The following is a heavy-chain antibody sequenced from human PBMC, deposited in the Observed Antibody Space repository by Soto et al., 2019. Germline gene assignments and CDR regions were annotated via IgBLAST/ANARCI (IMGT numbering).Heavy chain of an antibody. D-gene: IGHD3-3*01. CDR3: ARFGRLRYFDY. CDR1: GGSISSYY. Sequence: NPSETLSLTCTVSGGSISSYYWSWIRQPPGKGLEWIGYIYYSGSTNYNPSLKSRVTISVDTSKNQFSLKLSSVTAADTAVYYCARFGRLRYFDYWGQGTLVTVPQ. V-gene: IGHV4-59*01. J-gene: IGHJ4*02. CDR2: IYYSGST.